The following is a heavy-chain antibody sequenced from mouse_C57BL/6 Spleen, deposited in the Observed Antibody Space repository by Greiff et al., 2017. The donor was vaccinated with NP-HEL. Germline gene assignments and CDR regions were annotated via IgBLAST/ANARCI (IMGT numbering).Heavy chain of an antibody. J-gene: IGHJ1*03. Sequence: QVQLQQSGAELVKPGASVKISCKASGYAFSSYWMNWVKQRPGKGLEWIGQIYPGDGDTNYNGKFKGKATLTADKSSSTAYMQLSSLTSEDSAVYFCARSLYYYGSSHWYFDVWGTGTTVTVSS. CDR1: GYAFSSYW. V-gene: IGHV1-80*01. CDR2: IYPGDGDT. CDR3: ARSLYYYGSSHWYFDV. D-gene: IGHD1-1*01.